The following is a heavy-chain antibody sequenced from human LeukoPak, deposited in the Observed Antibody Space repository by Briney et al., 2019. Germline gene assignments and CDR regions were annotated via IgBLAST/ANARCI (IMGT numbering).Heavy chain of an antibody. V-gene: IGHV1-8*02. D-gene: IGHD2-15*01. CDR1: GYTFTSYG. Sequence: ASVKVSCKASGYTFTSYGISWVRQAPEQGLQWMGWVNPKTGATVYAQNFQGRVTMTRDTSIRTAYMQLSGLTSDDTAVYYCARRYCSGGSCIPDYWGQGTLVTVSS. CDR3: ARRYCSGGSCIPDY. J-gene: IGHJ4*02. CDR2: VNPKTGAT.